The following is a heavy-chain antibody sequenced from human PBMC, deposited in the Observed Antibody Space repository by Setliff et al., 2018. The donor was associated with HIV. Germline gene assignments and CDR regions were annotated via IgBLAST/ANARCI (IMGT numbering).Heavy chain of an antibody. J-gene: IGHJ4*02. D-gene: IGHD1-1*01. CDR1: GDSISSGTYY. CDR3: ARVGVRNWNDDGIDY. Sequence: SETLSLTCNVSGDSISSGTYYWGWVRQAPGKGLEWIGSVFYSGDAHYNPSLKRRVTISVDTSKNQLSLKVRSVTAADTALYYCARVGVRNWNDDGIDYWGQGTLVTVSS. CDR2: VFYSGDA. V-gene: IGHV4-39*01.